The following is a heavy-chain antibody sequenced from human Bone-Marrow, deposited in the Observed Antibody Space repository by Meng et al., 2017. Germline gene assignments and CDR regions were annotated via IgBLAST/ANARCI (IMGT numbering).Heavy chain of an antibody. D-gene: IGHD6-13*01. V-gene: IGHV3-33*01. CDR2: IWFDGSNK. Sequence: LSLTCAAPGFSFSSYVMHWVRQAPGKGLEWVALIWFDGSNKYYADSVKGRFTISRDNSKNTLYLQMSSLRVEDTAVYYCARWLAAAGAPLGYYYYGMDVWGQGTTVTVSS. CDR3: ARWLAAAGAPLGYYYYGMDV. J-gene: IGHJ6*02. CDR1: GFSFSSYV.